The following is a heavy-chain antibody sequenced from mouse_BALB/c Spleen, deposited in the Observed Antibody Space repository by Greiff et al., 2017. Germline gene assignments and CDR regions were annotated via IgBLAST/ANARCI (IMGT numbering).Heavy chain of an antibody. CDR1: GFTFSSYT. V-gene: IGHV5-12-2*01. J-gene: IGHJ3*01. CDR3: ARRDYDVAWFAY. Sequence: EVKVVESGGGLVQPGGSLKLSCAASGFTFSSYTMSWVRQTPEKRLEWVAYISNGGGSTYYPDTVKGRFTISRDNAKNTLYLQMSSLKSEDTAMYYCARRDYDVAWFAYWGQGTLVTVSA. D-gene: IGHD2-4*01. CDR2: ISNGGGST.